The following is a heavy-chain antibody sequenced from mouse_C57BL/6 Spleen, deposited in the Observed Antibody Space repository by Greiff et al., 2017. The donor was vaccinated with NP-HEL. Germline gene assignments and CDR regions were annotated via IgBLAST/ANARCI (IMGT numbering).Heavy chain of an antibody. CDR3: ARSPFYYGSSSDWYFDV. Sequence: VHVKQSGPELVKPGASVKISCKASGYTFTDYYMNWVKQSHGKSLEWIGDINPNNGGTSYNQKFKGKATLTVDKSSSTAYMELRSLTSEDSAVYYCARSPFYYGSSSDWYFDVWGTGTTVTVSS. V-gene: IGHV1-26*01. CDR2: INPNNGGT. J-gene: IGHJ1*03. CDR1: GYTFTDYY. D-gene: IGHD1-1*01.